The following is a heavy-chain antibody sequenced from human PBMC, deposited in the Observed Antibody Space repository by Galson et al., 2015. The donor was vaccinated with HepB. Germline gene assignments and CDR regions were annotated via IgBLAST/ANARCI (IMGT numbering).Heavy chain of an antibody. J-gene: IGHJ6*03. CDR1: GFTFSSYS. CDR2: ISSSSSTI. D-gene: IGHD3-16*01. Sequence: SLRLSCAASGFTFSSYSMNWVRQAPGKGLEWVSYISSSSSTIYYADSVKGRFTISRDNAKNSLYLQMNSLRDEDTAVYYCARDVMYSPYYYYYMDVWGKGTTVTVSS. V-gene: IGHV3-48*02. CDR3: ARDVMYSPYYYYYMDV.